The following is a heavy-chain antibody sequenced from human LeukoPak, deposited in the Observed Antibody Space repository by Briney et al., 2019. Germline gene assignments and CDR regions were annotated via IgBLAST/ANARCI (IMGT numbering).Heavy chain of an antibody. V-gene: IGHV1-2*02. Sequence: ASVKVSCTASGYTFTGYYMHWVRQAPGQGLGWMGWINPNSGGTNYAQKFQGRVTMTRDTSISTAYMELSRLRSDDTAVYYCARVVTATYYYYGMDVWGQGTTVTVSS. J-gene: IGHJ6*02. D-gene: IGHD2-21*02. CDR3: ARVVTATYYYYGMDV. CDR1: GYTFTGYY. CDR2: INPNSGGT.